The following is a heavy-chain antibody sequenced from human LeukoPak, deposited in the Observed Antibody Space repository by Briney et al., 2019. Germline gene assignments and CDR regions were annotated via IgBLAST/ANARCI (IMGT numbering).Heavy chain of an antibody. CDR2: ISGSGGST. CDR1: GFTFSSYA. D-gene: IGHD4-11*01. V-gene: IGHV3-23*01. Sequence: PGGSLGLSCAASGFTFSSYAMSWVRQAPGKGLEWVSAISGSGGSTYYADSVKGRFTISRDNSKNTLYLQMNSLRAEDTAVYYCAKGRLAMDAFDIWGQGTMVTVSS. J-gene: IGHJ3*02. CDR3: AKGRLAMDAFDI.